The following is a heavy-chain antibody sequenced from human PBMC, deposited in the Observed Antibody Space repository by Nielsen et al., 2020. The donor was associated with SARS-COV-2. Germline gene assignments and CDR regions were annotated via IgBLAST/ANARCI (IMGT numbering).Heavy chain of an antibody. D-gene: IGHD5-24*01. CDR3: ARPRRDGYITGY. CDR1: GYTFTSYD. Sequence: ASVKVSCKASGYTFTSYDINWVRQATGQGLEWMGWMNPNSGNTGYARKFQGRVTMTRDTSISTAYMELSRLRSDDTAVYYCARPRRDGYITGYWGQGTLVTVSS. V-gene: IGHV1-8*01. J-gene: IGHJ4*02. CDR2: MNPNSGNT.